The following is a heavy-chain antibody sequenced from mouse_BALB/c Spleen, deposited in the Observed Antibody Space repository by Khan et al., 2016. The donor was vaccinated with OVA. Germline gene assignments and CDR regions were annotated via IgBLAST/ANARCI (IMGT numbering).Heavy chain of an antibody. V-gene: IGHV2-4*02. CDR3: ARKRGVHYNMDY. CDR1: GFSLTNYG. CDR2: IWSGGST. Sequence: QVQLKQSGPGLVQPSQSLSITCTVSGFSLTNYGVHWVRQPPGKGLEWLGLIWSGGSTDYNAAFISRLSITKDNTKSQVFYKMNSLQADDTAIYYCARKRGVHYNMDYLGQGTSVTVSS. J-gene: IGHJ4*01.